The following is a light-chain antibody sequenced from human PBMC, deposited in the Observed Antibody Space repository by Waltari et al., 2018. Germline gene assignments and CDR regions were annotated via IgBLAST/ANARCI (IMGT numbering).Light chain of an antibody. Sequence: DIVMTQSPDSLAVSLGERATINCKSSQSILSSSNNKNYLAWFQQKPGQPPRLLIYWASTREPGVPDRFSGSGSGADFTLTINNLQAEDVALYYCHQYYSSLLTFGGGTKVEIK. CDR2: WAS. CDR1: QSILSSSNNKNY. J-gene: IGKJ4*01. CDR3: HQYYSSLLT. V-gene: IGKV4-1*01.